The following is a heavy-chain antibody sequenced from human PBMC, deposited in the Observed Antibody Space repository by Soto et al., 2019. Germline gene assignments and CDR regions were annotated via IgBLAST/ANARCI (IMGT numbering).Heavy chain of an antibody. V-gene: IGHV4-31*02. Sequence: ASETLSLTCTVSGGSISSGGYYWSWIRQHPGKGLEWIGYIYYSGSTYYNPSLKSRVTISVDTSKNQFSLKLSSVTAADTAVYYCARDIVVVAATRGFDPWGQGTLVTVSS. J-gene: IGHJ5*02. CDR3: ARDIVVVAATRGFDP. CDR1: GGSISSGGYY. CDR2: IYYSGST. D-gene: IGHD2-15*01.